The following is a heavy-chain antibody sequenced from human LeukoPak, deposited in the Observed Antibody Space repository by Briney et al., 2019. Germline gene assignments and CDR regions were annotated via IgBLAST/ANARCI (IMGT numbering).Heavy chain of an antibody. V-gene: IGHV3-11*01. J-gene: IGHJ3*02. CDR2: ISSSGSTI. CDR1: GFTFSDYY. D-gene: IGHD6-19*01. Sequence: GGSLRLSCAASGFTFSDYYMSWIRQAPGKGLEWVSYISSSGSTIYYADSVKGRFTISRDNAKNSLYLQMNSLRAEDTVVYYCARETSEQWLADDAFDIWGQGTMVTVSS. CDR3: ARETSEQWLADDAFDI.